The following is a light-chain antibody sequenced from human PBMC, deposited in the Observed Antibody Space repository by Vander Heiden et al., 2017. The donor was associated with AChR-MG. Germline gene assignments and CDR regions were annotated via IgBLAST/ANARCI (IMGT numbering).Light chain of an antibody. CDR2: DAS. J-gene: IGKJ4*01. CDR1: QSVSRY. CDR3: QQRSSWPLLT. V-gene: IGKV3-11*01. Sequence: EIVLTQSPATLSLSPGERATLSCRASQSVSRYLAWYQQKPGQAPRLLIYDASNRATGIPARFSGSGSGTDFTLTISSLEPEDFAVYYCQQRSSWPLLTFGGGTKVEIK.